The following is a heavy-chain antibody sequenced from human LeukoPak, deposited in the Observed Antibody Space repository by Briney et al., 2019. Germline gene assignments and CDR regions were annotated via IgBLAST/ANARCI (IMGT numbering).Heavy chain of an antibody. CDR1: GVTFSSYA. Sequence: AGGSLRLSCAASGVTFSSYAMSWVRQAPGKGLQWVSSTSFNGGTTYYADYVKGRFTMSRDNSKNTLYLQMNGLRAEDTAEYYCAKIAGGIQDYWGQGTLVTVSP. CDR3: AKIAGGIQDY. D-gene: IGHD3-16*01. J-gene: IGHJ4*02. CDR2: TSFNGGTT. V-gene: IGHV3-23*01.